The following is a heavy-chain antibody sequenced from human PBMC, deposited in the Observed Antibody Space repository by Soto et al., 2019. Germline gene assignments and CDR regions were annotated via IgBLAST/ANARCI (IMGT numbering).Heavy chain of an antibody. CDR2: INTDGSST. J-gene: IGHJ4*02. V-gene: IGHV3-74*01. D-gene: IGHD2-15*01. CDR1: GFTFSSYW. Sequence: EVQLVESGGGLVQPGGSLRLSCAASGFTFSSYWMHWVRQAPGKGLVWISRINTDGSSTSYVDSVQGRFTISRDNGKNTLFLQMNSRRGKDTAVYYCARRGSGVTRGLHYWGQGTLVTVSS. CDR3: ARRGSGVTRGLHY.